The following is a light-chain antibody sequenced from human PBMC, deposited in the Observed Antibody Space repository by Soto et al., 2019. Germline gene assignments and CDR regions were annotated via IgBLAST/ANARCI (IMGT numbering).Light chain of an antibody. CDR2: DAS. Sequence: DIQMTQSPSTLPASVGDRVTITCRASQSISSWLAWYQQKPGKAPKLLIYDASSLESGVPSRYRGSGSGTEFTLTISSLKPDDFATYYCQQYNSYPLTFGGGTKVDIK. J-gene: IGKJ4*01. CDR3: QQYNSYPLT. V-gene: IGKV1-5*01. CDR1: QSISSW.